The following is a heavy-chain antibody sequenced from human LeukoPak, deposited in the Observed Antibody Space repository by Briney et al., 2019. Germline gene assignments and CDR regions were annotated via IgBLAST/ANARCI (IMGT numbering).Heavy chain of an antibody. V-gene: IGHV4-59*08. CDR3: ARYSGSYSGFDY. CDR2: IYYSGSI. Sequence: PSETLSLTCTVSGGSISSYYWSWIRQPAGKGLEWIGYIYYSGSINYNPSLKSRVTISVDTSKNQFSLKLRSVTAADTAVYYCARYSGSYSGFDYWGQGTLVTVSS. D-gene: IGHD1-26*01. J-gene: IGHJ4*02. CDR1: GGSISSYY.